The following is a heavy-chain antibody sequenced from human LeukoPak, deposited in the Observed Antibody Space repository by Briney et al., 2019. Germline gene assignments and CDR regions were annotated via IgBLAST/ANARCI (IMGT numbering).Heavy chain of an antibody. J-gene: IGHJ4*02. V-gene: IGHV3-23*01. Sequence: PGGSLRLSCAASGFTFSRLDMSWVRQAPGKGLEWVSAISGGGDSTYYADSVKGRFTISRDNAKNTLYVQMNSLRAEDTAVYYCAKDFGGWGSSFDYWGQGTLVTVSS. CDR1: GFTFSRLD. CDR2: ISGGGDST. CDR3: AKDFGGWGSSFDY. D-gene: IGHD3-16*01.